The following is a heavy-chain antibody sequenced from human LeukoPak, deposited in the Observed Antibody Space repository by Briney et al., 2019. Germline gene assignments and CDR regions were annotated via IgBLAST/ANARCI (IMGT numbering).Heavy chain of an antibody. CDR3: ARERAGPYYYGMDV. CDR2: IWYDGSNK. Sequence: GSLKLSCAASGFTFNNLGMPWVRQAPGKGLGWVAVIWYDGSNKYYADSVKGRFTISRDNSKNTLYLQMNSLRAEDTAVYYCARERAGPYYYGMDVWGQGTTVTVSS. CDR1: GFTFNNLG. J-gene: IGHJ6*02. V-gene: IGHV3-33*08.